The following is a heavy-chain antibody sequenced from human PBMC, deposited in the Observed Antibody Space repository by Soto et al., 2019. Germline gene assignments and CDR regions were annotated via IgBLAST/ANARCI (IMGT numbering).Heavy chain of an antibody. CDR1: GGTFSSYT. D-gene: IGHD3-9*01. CDR2: IIPILGIA. CDR3: AISLRYFDWLSPTDGMDG. J-gene: IGHJ6*02. V-gene: IGHV1-69*02. Sequence: ASVKVSCKASGGTFSSYTISWVRQAPGQGLEWMGRIIPILGIANYAQKFQGRVTITADKSTSTAYMELSSLRSEDTAVYYCAISLRYFDWLSPTDGMDGWGQGTTVTVSS.